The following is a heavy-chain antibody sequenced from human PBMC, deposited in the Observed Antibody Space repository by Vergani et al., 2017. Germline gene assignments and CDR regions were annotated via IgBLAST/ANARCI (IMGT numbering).Heavy chain of an antibody. J-gene: IGHJ4*02. CDR2: IYHSGST. V-gene: IGHV4-30-2*01. CDR3: AAMTPVATIRY. D-gene: IGHD5-12*01. Sequence: QLQLQESGSGLVKPSQTLSLTCAVSGGSISSGGYSWSWIRQPPGKGLEWIGYIYHSGSTHYNPALKSRVTISVDTSKNPLSLKLSSVTAADTAVYYCAAMTPVATIRYWGQGTLVTVSS. CDR1: GGSISSGGYS.